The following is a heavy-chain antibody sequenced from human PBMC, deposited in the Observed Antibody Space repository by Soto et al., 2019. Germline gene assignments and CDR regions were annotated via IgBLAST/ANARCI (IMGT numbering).Heavy chain of an antibody. CDR1: GFTFNSYS. CDR2: ISSSSSYI. V-gene: IGHV3-21*01. J-gene: IGHJ4*02. D-gene: IGHD5-18*01. CDR3: AINVDTAMVKFDY. Sequence: PWGCMRLSCAASGFTFNSYSMNWVRQDPGKGLEWVSSISSSSSYIYYADSVKGRFTISRDNAKNSLYLQMNSLRAEDTAVYYCAINVDTAMVKFDYWGQGTLVTVSS.